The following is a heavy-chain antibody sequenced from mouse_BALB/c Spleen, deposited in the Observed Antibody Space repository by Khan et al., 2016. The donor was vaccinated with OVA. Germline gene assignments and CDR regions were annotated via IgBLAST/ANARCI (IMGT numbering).Heavy chain of an antibody. CDR2: MIYSGNT. D-gene: IGHD2-14*01. J-gene: IGHJ3*01. V-gene: IGHV3-8*02. CDR1: GDSITSGY. Sequence: EVKLLESGPSLVKPSQTLSLTCSVTGDSITSGYWRWIRKFPGNKLEYMGYMIYSGNTYYNPSLKSRISITRHTSKNQYYLQLNSVTTEDTATYXCARSAYRYAFAYWGQGTLVTVSA. CDR3: ARSAYRYAFAY.